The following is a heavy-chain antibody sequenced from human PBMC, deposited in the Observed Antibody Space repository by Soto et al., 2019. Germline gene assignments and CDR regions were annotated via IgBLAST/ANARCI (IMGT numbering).Heavy chain of an antibody. CDR2: IWYDGSNK. CDR1: GFTFSSYG. D-gene: IGHD2-15*01. CDR3: ARDGYCSGGSCYSVPVFDY. Sequence: QVQLVESGGGVVQPGRSLRLSCAASGFTFSSYGMHWVRQAPGKGLEWVAVIWYDGSNKYYADSVKGRFTISRDNSKKPLNXQMNSLRAEDTAVYYCARDGYCSGGSCYSVPVFDYWGQGTLVTVSS. V-gene: IGHV3-33*01. J-gene: IGHJ4*02.